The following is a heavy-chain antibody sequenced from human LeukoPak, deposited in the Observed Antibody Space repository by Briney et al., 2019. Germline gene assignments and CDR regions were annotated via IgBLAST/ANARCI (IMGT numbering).Heavy chain of an antibody. CDR2: INHSGST. V-gene: IGHV4-34*01. CDR3: ARGVIVVAESDYYYYYMDV. D-gene: IGHD3-22*01. CDR1: GGSFSGYY. Sequence: SETLSLTCAVYGGSFSGYYWSWIRQPPGKGLEWIGEINHSGSTNYNPSLKSRVTISVDTSKNQFSLKLSSVTAADTAVYYCARGVIVVAESDYYYYYMDVWGKGTTVTVSS. J-gene: IGHJ6*03.